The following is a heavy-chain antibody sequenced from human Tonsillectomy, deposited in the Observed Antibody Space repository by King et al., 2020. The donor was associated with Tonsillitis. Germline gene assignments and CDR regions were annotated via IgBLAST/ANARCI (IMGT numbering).Heavy chain of an antibody. Sequence: QLVQSGAEVKKPGASVKVSCQASGYTFTSYYMHWVRQAPGQGLEWMGIINPSGGSTSYAQKFQGRVTMTRDTSTSTVYMELSSLRSEDTAVYYCAREAIVVVPAAINWFDPWGQGTLVTVSS. J-gene: IGHJ5*02. CDR2: INPSGGST. D-gene: IGHD2-2*01. CDR3: AREAIVVVPAAINWFDP. CDR1: GYTFTSYY. V-gene: IGHV1-46*03.